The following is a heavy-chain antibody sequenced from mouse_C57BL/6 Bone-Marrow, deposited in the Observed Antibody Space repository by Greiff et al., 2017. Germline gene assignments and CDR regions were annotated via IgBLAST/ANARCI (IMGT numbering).Heavy chain of an antibody. V-gene: IGHV1-50*01. CDR3: ARSNYDY. CDR2: IDPSDSYA. D-gene: IGHD2-5*01. CDR1: GYTFTSYW. Sequence: QVHVKQSGAELVKPGASVKLSCKASGYTFTSYWMQWVKQRPGQGLEWIGEIDPSDSYANYNQKFKGKATLTVDTSSSTAYTQLSSLTSEDSAVYYCARSNYDYWGQGTTLTVSS. J-gene: IGHJ2*01.